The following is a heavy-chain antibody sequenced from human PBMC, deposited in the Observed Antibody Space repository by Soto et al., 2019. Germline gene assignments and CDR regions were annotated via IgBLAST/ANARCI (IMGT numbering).Heavy chain of an antibody. CDR1: GFTFSSYG. D-gene: IGHD3-9*01. V-gene: IGHV3-33*06. CDR2: IWYDGSNK. J-gene: IGHJ3*02. Sequence: GGSLRLSCAASGFTFSSYGMHWVRQAPGKGLEWVAVIWYDGSNKYYADSVKGRFTISRDNSKNTLYLQMNSLRAEDTAVYYCAKPRRAPKRNYDILTGYYTGGAFDIWGQGTMVTVSS. CDR3: AKPRRAPKRNYDILTGYYTGGAFDI.